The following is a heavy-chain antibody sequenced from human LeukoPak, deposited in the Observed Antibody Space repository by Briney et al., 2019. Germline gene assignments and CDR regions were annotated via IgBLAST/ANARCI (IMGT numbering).Heavy chain of an antibody. D-gene: IGHD3-22*01. V-gene: IGHV7-4-1*02. J-gene: IGHJ6*02. Sequence: ASVKVSCKASGYTFTSYAMNWVRQAPEQGLEWMGWINTNTGNPTYAQGFTGRFVFSLDTSVSTAYLQISSLKAEDTAVYYCAREDSYDDSSGYYSPLDYYYGMDIWGQGTTVTVSS. CDR1: GYTFTSYA. CDR2: INTNTGNP. CDR3: AREDSYDDSSGYYSPLDYYYGMDI.